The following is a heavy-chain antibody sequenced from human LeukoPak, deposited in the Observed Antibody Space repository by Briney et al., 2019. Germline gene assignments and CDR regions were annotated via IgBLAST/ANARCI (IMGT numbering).Heavy chain of an antibody. Sequence: SETLSLTCAVSGYSISSGYYWGWIRQPPGKGLEWIGSIYHSGSTYYNPSLKSRVTISVDTSKNQFSLKLSSVTAAGTAVYYCAGVYYYGSGKTFDIWGQGTMVTVSS. D-gene: IGHD3-10*01. CDR3: AGVYYYGSGKTFDI. CDR1: GYSISSGYY. J-gene: IGHJ3*02. V-gene: IGHV4-38-2*01. CDR2: IYHSGST.